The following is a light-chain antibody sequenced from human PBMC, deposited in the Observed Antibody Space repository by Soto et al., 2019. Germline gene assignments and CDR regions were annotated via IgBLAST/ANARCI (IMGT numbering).Light chain of an antibody. V-gene: IGKV3-15*01. CDR2: AAS. J-gene: IGKJ5*01. CDR1: QSVSSN. CDR3: QQYNNWPIT. Sequence: EIVMTQSPATLSVSPVERATLSCRASQSVSSNLAWYQQKPGQAPRLLIYAASTRATGVPARFSGSGSGTEFTLTISSLQSEDFAVYYCQQYNNWPITFGQGTRLEIK.